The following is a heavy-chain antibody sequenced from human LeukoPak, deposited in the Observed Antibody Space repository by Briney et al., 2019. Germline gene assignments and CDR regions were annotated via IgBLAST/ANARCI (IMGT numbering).Heavy chain of an antibody. Sequence: PGGSLRLSCVTSGFTFSSHWMFWVRQAPGKGLEWVANVNQDGGAKFYVDSVKGRFTISRDNAENSLYLQMTSLRVEDTAVYFCASKGGYDHHWGQGTLVTVSS. V-gene: IGHV3-7*01. CDR2: VNQDGGAK. CDR3: ASKGGYDHH. D-gene: IGHD5-12*01. CDR1: GFTFSSHW. J-gene: IGHJ4*02.